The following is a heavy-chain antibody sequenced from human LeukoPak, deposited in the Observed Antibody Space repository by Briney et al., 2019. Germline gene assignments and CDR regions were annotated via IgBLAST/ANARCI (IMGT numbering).Heavy chain of an antibody. CDR3: GRAPDY. CDR2: MYYSGST. V-gene: IGHV4-39*07. Sequence: SETLSLTCTVSGDSSSSGTYYWGWIRQPPGKGLEWIGSMYYSGSTYYNPSLKSRVTISVDMSKNQFSLKLNSVTAADTAVYYCGRAPDYWGQGTLVTVSS. CDR1: GDSSSSGTYY. J-gene: IGHJ4*02.